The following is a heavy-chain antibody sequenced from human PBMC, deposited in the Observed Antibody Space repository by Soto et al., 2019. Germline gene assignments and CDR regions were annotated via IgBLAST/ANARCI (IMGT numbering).Heavy chain of an antibody. D-gene: IGHD2-15*01. V-gene: IGHV1-18*01. Sequence: QVQLVQSGAEVKKPGASVKVSWKASGYTFTSYGISWVRQAPGQGLEWMGWISAYNGNTNYAQKLQGRVTMATDTSTSTAYMELRSLRSDDTAVYYCAREGGYCSGGSCYYYYGMDVWGQGTTVTVSS. CDR3: AREGGYCSGGSCYYYYGMDV. CDR2: ISAYNGNT. CDR1: GYTFTSYG. J-gene: IGHJ6*02.